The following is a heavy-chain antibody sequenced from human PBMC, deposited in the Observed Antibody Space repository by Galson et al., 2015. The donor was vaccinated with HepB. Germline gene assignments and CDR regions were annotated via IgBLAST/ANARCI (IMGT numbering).Heavy chain of an antibody. V-gene: IGHV5-51*01. D-gene: IGHD1-26*01. CDR1: GYSFTSYW. Sequence: QSGAEVKKPGESLKISCKGSGYSFTSYWIGWVRQMPGKGLEWMGIIYPGDSDTRYSPSFQGQVTISADKSISTAYLQWSSLKASDTAMYYCARQIFSGSYLNYFDYWGQGTLVTVSS. CDR2: IYPGDSDT. CDR3: ARQIFSGSYLNYFDY. J-gene: IGHJ4*02.